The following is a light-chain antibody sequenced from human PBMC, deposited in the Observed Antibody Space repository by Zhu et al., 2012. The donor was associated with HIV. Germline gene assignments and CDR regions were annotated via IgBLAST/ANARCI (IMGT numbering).Light chain of an antibody. CDR1: QNVSSSY. CDR3: QQFGSSLFT. Sequence: IVLTQSPATLSLSPGERATLSCRASQNVSSSYLAWYQQKPGQAPRLLIYGASSRATGIPDRFSGSGSGTDFTLTISRLEPEDFAVYYCQQFGSSLFTFGPGTKVDIK. CDR2: GAS. J-gene: IGKJ3*01. V-gene: IGKV3-20*01.